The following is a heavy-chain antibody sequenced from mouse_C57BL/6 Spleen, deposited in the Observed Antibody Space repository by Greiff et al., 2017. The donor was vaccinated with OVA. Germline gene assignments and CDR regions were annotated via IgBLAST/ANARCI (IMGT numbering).Heavy chain of an antibody. J-gene: IGHJ4*01. D-gene: IGHD2-5*01. CDR2: IDPSDSYT. CDR3: ARCSPDYSNYVGVDY. Sequence: QVQLQQPGAELVKPGASVKLSCKASGYTFTSYWMQWVKQRPGQGLEWIGEIDPSDSYTNYNQKLKGKATLTVDTSSSTAYMQLSSLTSEDSAVYYCARCSPDYSNYVGVDYWGQGTSVTVSS. CDR1: GYTFTSYW. V-gene: IGHV1-50*01.